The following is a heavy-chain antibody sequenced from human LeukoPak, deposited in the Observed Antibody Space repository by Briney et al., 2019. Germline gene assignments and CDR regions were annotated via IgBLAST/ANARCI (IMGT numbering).Heavy chain of an antibody. CDR3: ARLVGGSFSSVDY. V-gene: IGHV5-51*01. CDR2: IYPGDSET. D-gene: IGHD1-26*01. J-gene: IGHJ4*02. Sequence: GESLKISCKGSGYSFTSCWIGWVRQMPGTGLEWMGIIYPGDSETIYSPSFQGQVAFSSDKSISTAYLQWSSLKASDTAMYYCARLVGGSFSSVDYWGQGTLVTVSS. CDR1: GYSFTSCW.